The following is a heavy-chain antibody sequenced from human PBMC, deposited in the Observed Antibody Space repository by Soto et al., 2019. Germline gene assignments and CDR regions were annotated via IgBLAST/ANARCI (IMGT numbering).Heavy chain of an antibody. Sequence: ASVKVSCKASGGTFSSYTISWVRQAPGQGLEWMGRIIPILGIANYAQKFQGRVTITADKSTSTAYMELSSLRSEDTAVYYCARARAPKVVTLYFDYWGQGTLVTVSS. CDR2: IIPILGIA. CDR1: GGTFSSYT. CDR3: ARARAPKVVTLYFDY. D-gene: IGHD3-22*01. V-gene: IGHV1-69*02. J-gene: IGHJ4*02.